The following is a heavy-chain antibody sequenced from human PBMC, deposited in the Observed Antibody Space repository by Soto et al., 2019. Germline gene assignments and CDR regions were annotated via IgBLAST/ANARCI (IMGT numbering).Heavy chain of an antibody. CDR2: IYYSWST. CDR1: GGSISSGGYY. V-gene: IGHV4-31*03. D-gene: IGHD2-2*01. Sequence: QVQLQESGPGLVKPSQTLSLTCTVSGGSISSGGYYWSWIRQHPGKGLEWIGYIYYSWSTYYNPSLKSRVTISVDTAQNHFSLKLSSVTAADTAVYYCAREGYCSSTSCPPGDGMDVWGQGTTVTVSS. CDR3: AREGYCSSTSCPPGDGMDV. J-gene: IGHJ6*02.